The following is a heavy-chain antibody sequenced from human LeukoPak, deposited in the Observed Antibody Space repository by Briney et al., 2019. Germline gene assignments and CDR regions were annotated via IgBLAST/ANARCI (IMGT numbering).Heavy chain of an antibody. CDR3: AKDGYSDYYYYGMDV. Sequence: GGSLRLSCAAFGFTFSSYDMHWVRHAPGKGLEWVSAIGTTGDTYYPGSVKVRFTISRENAENSLYLQMNSLRAEDTAVYYCAKDGYSDYYYYGMDVWGQGTTVTVSS. D-gene: IGHD6-13*01. CDR2: IGTTGDT. CDR1: GFTFSSYD. J-gene: IGHJ6*02. V-gene: IGHV3-13*01.